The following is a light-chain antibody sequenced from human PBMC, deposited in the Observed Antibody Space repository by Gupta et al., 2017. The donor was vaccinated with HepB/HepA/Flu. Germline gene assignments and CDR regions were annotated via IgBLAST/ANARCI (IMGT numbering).Light chain of an antibody. V-gene: IGLV1-40*01. CDR2: GNS. J-gene: IGLJ2*01. CDR1: NSNIGAGYD. Sequence: QSVLTQPPSVSGAPGQRVTISCTGSNSNIGAGYDVHWYQQLPGTAPKLLIYGNSNRPSGVPDRFSGSKSGTSASLAITGLQAEDEADYYCQSYDSSRSVVVFGGETKLTVL. CDR3: QSYDSSRSVVV.